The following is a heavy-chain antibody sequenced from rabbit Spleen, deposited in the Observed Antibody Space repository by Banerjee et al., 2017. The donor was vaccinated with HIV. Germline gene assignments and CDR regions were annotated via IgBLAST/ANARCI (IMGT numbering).Heavy chain of an antibody. J-gene: IGHJ6*01. D-gene: IGHD1-1*01. CDR3: ARDTSSSFSSYGMDL. V-gene: IGHV1S40*01. Sequence: QSLEESGGALVTPGGTLTLTCTASGFSFSGGAYMCWVRQAPGKGPEWIACIDTGSSGFTYFASWAKGRFTISKTSSTTVTLQMTSLTAADTATYFCARDTSSSFSSYGMDLWGPGTLVTVS. CDR1: GFSFSGGAY. CDR2: IDTGSSGFT.